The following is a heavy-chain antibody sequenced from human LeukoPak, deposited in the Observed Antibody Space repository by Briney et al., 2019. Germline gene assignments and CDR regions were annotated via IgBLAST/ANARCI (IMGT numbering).Heavy chain of an antibody. Sequence: VASVKVSCKASGGTFSSYAISWVRQAPGQGLEWMGWISAYNGNANYAQKLQGRVTMTTDRSTSTTHMELRSLGSDDTAVYYCARDRGSGSYEPDYWGQGTLVTVSS. J-gene: IGHJ4*02. V-gene: IGHV1-18*01. CDR1: GGTFSSYA. D-gene: IGHD1-26*01. CDR2: ISAYNGNA. CDR3: ARDRGSGSYEPDY.